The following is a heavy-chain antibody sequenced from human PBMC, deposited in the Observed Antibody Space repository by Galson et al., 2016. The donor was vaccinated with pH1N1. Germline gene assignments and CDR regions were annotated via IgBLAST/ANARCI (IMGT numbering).Heavy chain of an antibody. CDR1: GFPFSRYV. CDR2: ISGTGISI. J-gene: IGHJ4*02. Sequence: SLRPSCAASGFPFSRYVMNWVRQAPGKGLEWVSSISGTGISIYYADSVRGRVTISRDNAKKSLYLQMDSLRVDDTAVYYCARAGGGYPFDYWGQGSLVTVSS. D-gene: IGHD1-26*01. V-gene: IGHV3-21*01. CDR3: ARAGGGYPFDY.